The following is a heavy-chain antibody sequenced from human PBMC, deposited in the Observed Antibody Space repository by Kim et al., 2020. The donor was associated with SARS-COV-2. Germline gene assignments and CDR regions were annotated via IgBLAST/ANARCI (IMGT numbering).Heavy chain of an antibody. CDR3: AKACSGGVVCFYMDF. V-gene: IGHV3-33*03. CDR1: GFAFSSHG. Sequence: GGSLRLSCEASGFAFSSHGMHWVRQAPGKGLEWVGIIWNDGSYAYYGDSVKGRFTISRDNSKNTLYLQMNNLRVEDTAVYYCAKACSGGVVCFYMDFWGLGTLITVSS. J-gene: IGHJ4*02. D-gene: IGHD2-15*01. CDR2: IWNDGSYA.